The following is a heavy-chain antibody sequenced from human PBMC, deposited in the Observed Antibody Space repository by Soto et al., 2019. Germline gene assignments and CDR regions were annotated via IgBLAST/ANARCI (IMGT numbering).Heavy chain of an antibody. V-gene: IGHV3-23*01. CDR3: ARGDRGGSGSPASYYYSGLDV. D-gene: IGHD3-10*01. Sequence: PGGSLRLSCAASGFTFSSYAMSWVRQAPGKGLEWVSSVSAGGDMTYYSDSVKGRFTISRDNSNNALFLQMNSLRIEDTALYYCARGDRGGSGSPASYYYSGLDVWGRGATVTVSS. CDR1: GFTFSSYA. CDR2: VSAGGDMT. J-gene: IGHJ6*02.